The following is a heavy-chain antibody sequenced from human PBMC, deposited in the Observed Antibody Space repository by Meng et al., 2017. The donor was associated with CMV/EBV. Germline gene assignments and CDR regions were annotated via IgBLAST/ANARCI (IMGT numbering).Heavy chain of an antibody. V-gene: IGHV4-61*01. J-gene: IGHJ6*02. CDR3: ARDAGYYGMDV. Sequence: SETLSLTCTVSGGSISSSSYYWSWIRQPPGKGLEWIGYIYYSGSTNYNPSLKSRVTISVDTSKNQFSLKLSSVTAADTAVYYCARDAGYYGMDVWGQGTTVTVSS. CDR1: GGSISSSSYY. CDR2: IYYSGST.